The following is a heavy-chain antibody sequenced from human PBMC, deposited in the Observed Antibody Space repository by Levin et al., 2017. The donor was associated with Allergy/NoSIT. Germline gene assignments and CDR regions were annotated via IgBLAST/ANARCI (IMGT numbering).Heavy chain of an antibody. CDR2: ISWNSGSI. V-gene: IGHV3-9*01. D-gene: IGHD6-13*01. Sequence: QSGGSLRLSCAASGFTFDDYAMHWVRQAPGKGLEWVSGISWNSGSIGYADSVKGRFTISRDNAKNSLYLQMNSLRAEDTALYYCAKDIIGSSWYYFDYWGQGTLVTVSS. CDR1: GFTFDDYA. CDR3: AKDIIGSSWYYFDY. J-gene: IGHJ4*02.